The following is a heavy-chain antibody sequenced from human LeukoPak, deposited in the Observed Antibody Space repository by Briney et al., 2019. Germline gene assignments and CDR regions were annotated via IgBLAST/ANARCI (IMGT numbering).Heavy chain of an antibody. CDR1: GYSFTSYW. D-gene: IGHD1-26*01. CDR3: ARHGGIYHSDFQH. CDR2: IYPGDSDT. V-gene: IGHV5-51*01. Sequence: GESLKISCKGSGYSFTSYWIAWVRQMPGKGLEWMGIIYPGDSDTRYSPSFQGQVTISADNSISTAYLQWSSLKASDTAMYYCARHGGIYHSDFQHWGQGTLVTVSS. J-gene: IGHJ1*01.